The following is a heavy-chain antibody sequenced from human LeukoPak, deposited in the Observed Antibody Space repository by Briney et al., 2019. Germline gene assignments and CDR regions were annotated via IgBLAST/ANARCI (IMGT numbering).Heavy chain of an antibody. CDR1: GFTFSSYE. CDR2: ISSSGSII. J-gene: IGHJ4*02. V-gene: IGHV3-48*03. CDR3: ARVATYCSGGSCPYYFDY. D-gene: IGHD2-15*01. Sequence: GGSLRLSCAAYGFTFSSYEMNWVRQAPGKGLEWVSYISSSGSIIYYADSVKGRLTISRDNGKNSLYVQMKSLRAEDTAVYYCARVATYCSGGSCPYYFDYWGQGTLVTVSS.